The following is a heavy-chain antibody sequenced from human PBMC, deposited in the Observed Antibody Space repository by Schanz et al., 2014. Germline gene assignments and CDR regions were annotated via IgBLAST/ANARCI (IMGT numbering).Heavy chain of an antibody. Sequence: EVQLVESGGGLVQPGGSLRLSCAASGFIFSNFAMEWVRQAPGKGLEWVSAISGSGRDTYYAASVKGRFTISRDNSKNTLSLQMNSLRAEDTAVYYCAKGRMTATNFFDYWGQGTLVTVSS. J-gene: IGHJ4*02. CDR2: ISGSGRDT. CDR1: GFIFSNFA. V-gene: IGHV3-23*04. CDR3: AKGRMTATNFFDY. D-gene: IGHD1-7*01.